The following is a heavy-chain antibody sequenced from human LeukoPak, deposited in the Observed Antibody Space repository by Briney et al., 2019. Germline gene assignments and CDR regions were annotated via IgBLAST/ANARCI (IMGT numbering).Heavy chain of an antibody. D-gene: IGHD6-19*01. CDR2: IYYSGST. CDR3: ARARYVSAWYAFDI. V-gene: IGHV4-39*07. CDR1: GGSISSSSYY. Sequence: PSETLSLTCTVSGGSISSSSYYWGWIRQPPGKGLEWIGSIYYSGSTYYNPSLKSRVTISVDTSKNQVSLKLSSVTAADTAVYYCARARYVSAWYAFDIWGQGTMVTVSS. J-gene: IGHJ3*02.